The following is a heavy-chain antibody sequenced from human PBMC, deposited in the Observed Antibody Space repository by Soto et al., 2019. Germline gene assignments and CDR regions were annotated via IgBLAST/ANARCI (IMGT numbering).Heavy chain of an antibody. Sequence: SETLSLTCTVSGGSFSIYKWSWIRQPPGKGLEYIGYMYSSGYTDYNPSLKSRVTMSIDTSKNQYSLKLSSTTAADTAVYYCAREWSAFDYWGQGTLVTVSS. CDR2: MYSSGYT. D-gene: IGHD2-15*01. CDR3: AREWSAFDY. J-gene: IGHJ4*02. CDR1: GGSFSIYK. V-gene: IGHV4-59*01.